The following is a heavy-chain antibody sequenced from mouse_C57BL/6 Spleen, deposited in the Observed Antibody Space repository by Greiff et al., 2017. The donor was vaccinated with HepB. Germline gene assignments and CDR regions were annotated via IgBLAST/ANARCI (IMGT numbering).Heavy chain of an antibody. CDR3: ARGVNWDGFAY. D-gene: IGHD4-1*01. CDR1: GYSITSGYD. Sequence: VQLKQSGPGMVKPSQSLSLTCTVTGYSITSGYDWHWIRHFPGNKLEWMGYISYSGSTNYNPSLKSRISITHDTSKNHFFLKLNSVTTEDTATYYCARGVNWDGFAYWGQGTLVTVSA. J-gene: IGHJ3*01. CDR2: ISYSGST. V-gene: IGHV3-1*01.